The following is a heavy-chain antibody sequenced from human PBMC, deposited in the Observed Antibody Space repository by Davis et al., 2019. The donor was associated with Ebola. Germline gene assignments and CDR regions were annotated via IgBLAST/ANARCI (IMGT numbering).Heavy chain of an antibody. CDR1: GNSFASHW. CDR3: ARGYCSGGSCYAGGWFDP. J-gene: IGHJ5*02. V-gene: IGHV5-51*01. Sequence: KVSCKDSGNSFASHWIGWVRQMPGKGLEWMGIIYPGDSDTRYSPSFQGQVTISADKSIGTAYLQWSSLKASDTAMYYCARGYCSGGSCYAGGWFDPWGQGTLVTVSS. CDR2: IYPGDSDT. D-gene: IGHD2-15*01.